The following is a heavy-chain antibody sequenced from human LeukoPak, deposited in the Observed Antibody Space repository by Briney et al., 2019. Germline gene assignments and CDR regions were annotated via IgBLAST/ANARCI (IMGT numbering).Heavy chain of an antibody. D-gene: IGHD1-1*01. Sequence: SETLSLTCTVSGDSISSSSYYWGWLRQPPGKGLEWIGSIYYSGSTYYNPSLKSRVTISVDTSKNQFSLKLSSVTAADTAVYYCASMSGTTPYYYYYYMDVWGKGTTVTVSS. V-gene: IGHV4-39*01. CDR3: ASMSGTTPYYYYYYMDV. CDR2: IYYSGST. CDR1: GDSISSSSYY. J-gene: IGHJ6*03.